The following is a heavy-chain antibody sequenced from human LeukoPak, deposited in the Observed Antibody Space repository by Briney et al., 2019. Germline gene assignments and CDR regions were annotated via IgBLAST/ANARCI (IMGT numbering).Heavy chain of an antibody. J-gene: IGHJ4*02. Sequence: SETLPLTCTVSGDSMSSYYWTWIRQPPGKELEWIGSISYSGSTNYNPSLKSRVTMSVDTSKNQFSLKLNSVTAADTAVYYCARSGLVRGVSTWGQGTLVTVSS. V-gene: IGHV4-59*01. D-gene: IGHD3-10*01. CDR2: ISYSGST. CDR1: GDSMSSYY. CDR3: ARSGLVRGVST.